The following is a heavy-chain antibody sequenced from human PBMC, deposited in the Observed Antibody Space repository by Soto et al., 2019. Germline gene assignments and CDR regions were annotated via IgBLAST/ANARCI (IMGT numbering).Heavy chain of an antibody. CDR1: GASIRSADYS. CDR3: ARIGTVLGIVTNYWFDL. J-gene: IGHJ5*02. Sequence: LPLTCTVAGASIRSADYSWIWIRQPPGKGLEWVGYMDCSVRTYYNPSLRSRISMSVDASSNQFSLNLRSLTAADTAVSYCARIGTVLGIVTNYWFDLWGQGTLVS. V-gene: IGHV4-30-4*08. D-gene: IGHD3-3*01. CDR2: MDCSVRT.